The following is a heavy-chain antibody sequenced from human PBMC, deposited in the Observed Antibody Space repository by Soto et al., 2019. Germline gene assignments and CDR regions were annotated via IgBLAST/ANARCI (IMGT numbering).Heavy chain of an antibody. CDR2: IYYSGST. CDR1: GGSISSYY. V-gene: IGHV4-59*01. CDR3: ARSRAEWLRLAGDYYFDY. J-gene: IGHJ4*02. D-gene: IGHD5-12*01. Sequence: SETLSLTCTVSGGSISSYYWSWIRQPPGKGLEWIGYIYYSGSTNYNPSLKSRVTISVDTSKNQFSLKLSSVTAADTAVYYCARSRAEWLRLAGDYYFDYWGQGALVTVSS.